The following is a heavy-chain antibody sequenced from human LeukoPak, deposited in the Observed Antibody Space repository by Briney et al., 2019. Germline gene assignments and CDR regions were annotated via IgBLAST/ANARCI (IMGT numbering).Heavy chain of an antibody. J-gene: IGHJ4*02. CDR3: ARNPYSSSSKDY. CDR1: GFTLSSFS. Sequence: GGSLRLSCAASGFTLSSFSMNWVRQAPGKGLEWVSYISRSSTTIYYADSVKGRFAISRDNAKNSLYLQMNSLRAEDTAVYYCARNPYSSSSKDYWGQGTLVTVSS. V-gene: IGHV3-48*01. CDR2: ISRSSTTI. D-gene: IGHD6-6*01.